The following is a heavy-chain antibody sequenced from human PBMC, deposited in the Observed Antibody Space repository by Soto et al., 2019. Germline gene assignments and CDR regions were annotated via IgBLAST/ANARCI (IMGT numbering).Heavy chain of an antibody. CDR3: ARSGYSYGPNPLLY. J-gene: IGHJ4*02. Sequence: SETLSLTCTVVGFSIIRGGFYLSWIRQHPGKGLEWIGYIYYSGSTYYNPSLKSRVTISVDTSKNQFSLKLSSVTAADTAVYYCARSGYSYGPNPLLYWGQG. D-gene: IGHD5-18*01. V-gene: IGHV4-31*03. CDR2: IYYSGST. CDR1: GFSIIRGGFY.